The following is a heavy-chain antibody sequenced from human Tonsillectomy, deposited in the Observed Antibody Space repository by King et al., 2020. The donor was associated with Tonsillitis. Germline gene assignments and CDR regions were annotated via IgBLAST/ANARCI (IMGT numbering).Heavy chain of an antibody. J-gene: IGHJ5*02. CDR2: INHSGST. CDR3: ARGYFDP. Sequence: VQLPQWGAGLLKPSETLSLTCAVYGGSFSAYYWSWIRQPPGKGLEWIGEINHSGSTNYNPSLKSRVTISVDTSKNQFSLKLSSVTASDTAVYYCARGYFDPWGQGTLVTVSS. V-gene: IGHV4-34*01. CDR1: GGSFSAYY.